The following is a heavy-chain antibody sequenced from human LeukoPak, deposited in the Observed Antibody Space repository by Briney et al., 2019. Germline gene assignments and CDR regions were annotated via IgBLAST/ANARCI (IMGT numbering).Heavy chain of an antibody. CDR1: GFTFSDSY. D-gene: IGHD6-19*01. J-gene: IGHJ4*02. CDR3: ARSPQSGSGWYDYFDY. CDR2: ISSSGGTM. V-gene: IGHV3-11*01. Sequence: GGSLRLSCGASGFTFSDSYMSWIRQAPGKGREGVSYISSSGGTMYYADSVKGRFTISRDNAKNSLYLQMNSLRAEDAAVYYCARSPQSGSGWYDYFDYWGQGTLVTVSS.